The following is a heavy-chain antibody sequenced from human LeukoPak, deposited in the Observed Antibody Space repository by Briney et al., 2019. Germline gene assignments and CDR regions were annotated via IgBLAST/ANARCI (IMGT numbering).Heavy chain of an antibody. V-gene: IGHV3-33*01. CDR1: GFTFSSYG. CDR3: ARDLDCSSTTCYVDYYYGMDV. Sequence: GGSLRLSCAASGFTFSSYGLHWVRQAPGKGLEWVAVIWYDGSNKNYADSVKGRFTISRDNSKNTLYLQMNSLRAEDTAVYYCARDLDCSSTTCYVDYYYGMDVWGQGTTVTVSS. D-gene: IGHD2-2*01. J-gene: IGHJ6*02. CDR2: IWYDGSNK.